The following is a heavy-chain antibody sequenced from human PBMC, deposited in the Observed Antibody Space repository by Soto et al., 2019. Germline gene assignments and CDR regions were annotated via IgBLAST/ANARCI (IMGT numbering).Heavy chain of an antibody. CDR1: GFTFSSYG. V-gene: IGHV3-33*01. CDR2: IWYDGSNK. J-gene: IGHJ4*02. Sequence: GRSLSLCWASAGFTFSSYGMRLVRPAPGKGLEWVAVIWYDGSNKYYADSVKGRFTISRDNSKNTLYLQMNSLRAEDTAVYYCARDPAVAPYYFDFWGQGTLVTVSS. D-gene: IGHD6-19*01. CDR3: ARDPAVAPYYFDF.